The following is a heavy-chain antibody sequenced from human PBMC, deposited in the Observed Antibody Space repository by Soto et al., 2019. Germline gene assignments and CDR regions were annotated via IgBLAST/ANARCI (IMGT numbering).Heavy chain of an antibody. V-gene: IGHV4-59*01. Sequence: PSETLSLTCTVSGGSITSYYWSWIRQPPGKGLEWIGYIYYSGSTNYNPSLTSRVTISVDTSKNQFSLKLSSVTAADTAVYYCASGGAAAARGWFDPWGQGTLVTVS. CDR3: ASGGAAAARGWFDP. D-gene: IGHD6-13*01. J-gene: IGHJ5*02. CDR1: GGSITSYY. CDR2: IYYSGST.